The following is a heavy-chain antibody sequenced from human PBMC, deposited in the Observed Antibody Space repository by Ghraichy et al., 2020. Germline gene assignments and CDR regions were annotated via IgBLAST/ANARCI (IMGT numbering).Heavy chain of an antibody. Sequence: GGSLRLSCVASGFTFDDYTMHWVRQAPGKGLEWVSLIIWDSSITYYADSVKGRFTISRDNSKNSLYLHMNSLKTEDTALYYCARHSGGGDDTVRGSYRWDGSDVWGQGTRVTGS. CDR3: ARHSGGGDDTVRGSYRWDGSDV. J-gene: IGHJ6*02. V-gene: IGHV3-43*01. CDR1: GFTFDDYT. CDR2: IIWDSSIT. D-gene: IGHD3-16*02.